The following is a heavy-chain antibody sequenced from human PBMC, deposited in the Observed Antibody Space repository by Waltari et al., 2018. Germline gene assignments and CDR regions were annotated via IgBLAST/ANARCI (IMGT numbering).Heavy chain of an antibody. Sequence: QVQLQQWGAGLLKPSETLSLTCAVYGGSFSGYYWSWIRQPPGKGLEWIGEINHSGSTNYNPSLKSRVTISVDTSKNQFSLKLSSVTAADTAVYYCAIAYSSGWYGDQYYFDYWGQGTLVTVSS. J-gene: IGHJ4*02. CDR2: INHSGST. V-gene: IGHV4-34*01. D-gene: IGHD6-19*01. CDR3: AIAYSSGWYGDQYYFDY. CDR1: GGSFSGYY.